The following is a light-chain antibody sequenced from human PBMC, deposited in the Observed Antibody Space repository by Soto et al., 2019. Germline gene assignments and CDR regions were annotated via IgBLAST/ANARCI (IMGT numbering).Light chain of an antibody. V-gene: IGKV1-5*01. CDR3: QQHNDWPT. Sequence: DIQMTQSPSTLSASVVDRVTITCRASQSISSWLAWHQQKPGKSPKLLIYDASNLESGVPSRFSGSGSGTEFILTISSVESEDFAIYYCQQHNDWPTCGQGTRREIK. CDR2: DAS. CDR1: QSISSW. J-gene: IGKJ5*01.